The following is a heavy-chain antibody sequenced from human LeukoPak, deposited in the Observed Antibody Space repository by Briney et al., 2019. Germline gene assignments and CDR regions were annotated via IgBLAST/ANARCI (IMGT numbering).Heavy chain of an antibody. Sequence: SETPSLTCTVSGGSISSYYWSWIRQPPGKGLEWIGYIYYSGSTNYNPSLTSRVTISVDTSKNQFSLKLSSVTAADTAVYYCARLGLEPYYYGMDVWGQGTTVTVSS. CDR1: GGSISSYY. J-gene: IGHJ6*02. D-gene: IGHD1-14*01. V-gene: IGHV4-59*08. CDR3: ARLGLEPYYYGMDV. CDR2: IYYSGST.